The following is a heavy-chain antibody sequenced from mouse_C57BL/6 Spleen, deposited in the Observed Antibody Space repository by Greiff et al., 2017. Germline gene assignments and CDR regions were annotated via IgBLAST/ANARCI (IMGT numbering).Heavy chain of an antibody. J-gene: IGHJ2*01. CDR2: LYPGDGDP. D-gene: IGHD1-1*01. CDR1: GYAFSSYW. Sequence: VQLQQSGAELVKPGASVKISCKASGYAFSSYWMTWVKQRPGTGLEWIGQLYPGDGDPNYNGKFKGKATLTADKSSSTAYMQLSSLTSEDSAVYFCARTTVVALYYFDYWGQGTTLTVSS. V-gene: IGHV1-80*01. CDR3: ARTTVVALYYFDY.